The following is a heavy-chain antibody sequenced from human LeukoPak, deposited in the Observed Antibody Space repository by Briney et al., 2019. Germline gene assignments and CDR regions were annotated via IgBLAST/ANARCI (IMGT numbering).Heavy chain of an antibody. CDR1: GGTFSSYA. CDR2: IIPIFGTA. J-gene: IGHJ4*02. D-gene: IGHD3-10*01. CDR3: PSSGGSGSYSSHFDY. Sequence: GASVKVSCKASGGTFSSYAISWVRQASGQGLEWMGGIIPIFGTANYAQKFQGRVTITTDESTSTAYMELSSLRSADTAVYYCPSSGGSGSYSSHFDYWGQGTLVTVSS. V-gene: IGHV1-69*05.